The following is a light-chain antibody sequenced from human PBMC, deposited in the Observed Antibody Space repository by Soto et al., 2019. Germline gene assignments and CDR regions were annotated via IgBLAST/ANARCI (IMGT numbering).Light chain of an antibody. Sequence: EIVLTQSPATVSLSPGERATLSCRASQSVSSYLAWYQQKPGQAPRLLIYDASNRATGIPARFSGSGSGTDFTLTISSLEPEDFAVYYCQQRGNWPPTFGQGTKV. CDR1: QSVSSY. CDR3: QQRGNWPPT. CDR2: DAS. V-gene: IGKV3-11*01. J-gene: IGKJ1*01.